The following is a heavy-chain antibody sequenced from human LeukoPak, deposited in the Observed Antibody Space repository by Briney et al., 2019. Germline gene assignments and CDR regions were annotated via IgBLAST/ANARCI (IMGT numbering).Heavy chain of an antibody. CDR2: MNPNSGNT. CDR1: GYTFTNYD. Sequence: GASVKVSCKASGYTFTNYDINWVRQATGQGLEWMGWMNPNSGNTGYAQKFQGRVTMTRNTSISTAYMELSSLRSEDTAVYYCARGAPHDFLPFDPWGQGTLVTVSS. V-gene: IGHV1-8*01. CDR3: ARGAPHDFLPFDP. D-gene: IGHD3-3*01. J-gene: IGHJ5*02.